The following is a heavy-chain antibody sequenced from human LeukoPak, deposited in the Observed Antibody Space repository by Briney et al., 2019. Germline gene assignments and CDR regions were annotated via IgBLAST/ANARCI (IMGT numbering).Heavy chain of an antibody. Sequence: GGSLRLSCAASGFTFSSHGMSWVRQAPGKGLEWVSSISSSSSYIYYADSVKGRFTISRDNAKNSLYLQMNSLRAGDTAAYYCARDVEEMPNRDGYNFDYWGQGTLVTVSS. CDR2: ISSSSSYI. CDR3: ARDVEEMPNRDGYNFDY. V-gene: IGHV3-21*01. CDR1: GFTFSSHG. D-gene: IGHD5-24*01. J-gene: IGHJ4*02.